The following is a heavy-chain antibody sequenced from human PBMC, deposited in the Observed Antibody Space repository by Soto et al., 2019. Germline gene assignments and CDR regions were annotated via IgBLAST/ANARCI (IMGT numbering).Heavy chain of an antibody. D-gene: IGHD1-26*01. CDR1: GVSFSDYS. Sequence: ETLSLSCVVSGVSFSDYSMNWVRQAPGKGLEWVALISGSSSYIYYADSVKGRFTISRDNAKNSLFLQMDSLRVEDTAVYYCARSGEILQTFDSWGQGTLVTVSS. V-gene: IGHV3-21*01. CDR3: ARSGEILQTFDS. J-gene: IGHJ4*02. CDR2: ISGSSSYI.